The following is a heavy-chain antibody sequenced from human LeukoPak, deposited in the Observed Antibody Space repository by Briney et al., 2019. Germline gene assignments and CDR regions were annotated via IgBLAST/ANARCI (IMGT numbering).Heavy chain of an antibody. CDR1: GYTFTDYY. J-gene: IGHJ4*02. CDR3: ARRVGSSSGYSFDY. CDR2: INPNSGGT. V-gene: IGHV1-2*06. D-gene: IGHD5-12*01. Sequence: ASVKVSCKASGYTFTDYYIHWVRQRQAPGQGLEWMGRINPNSGGTNYAQKFQGRVPMTRDTSISTASMELSSLSSDDTAVYFCARRVGSSSGYSFDYWGQGTLVTVSS.